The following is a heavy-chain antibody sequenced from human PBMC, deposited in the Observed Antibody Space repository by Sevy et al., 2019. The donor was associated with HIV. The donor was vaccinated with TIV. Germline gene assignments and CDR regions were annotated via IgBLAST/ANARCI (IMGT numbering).Heavy chain of an antibody. CDR3: ARAGGYSIKWYPLY. J-gene: IGHJ4*01. CDR2: ISYEGTET. V-gene: IGHV3-30-3*01. D-gene: IGHD6-13*01. Sequence: GGSLRLSCAASGFAFSSHAMHWVRQAPGKGLEWVAVISYEGTETFYAASVEGRFTISRDNSKSMLSLQINSLRPEDTAVYYCARAGGYSIKWYPLYWGHGTLVTVSS. CDR1: GFAFSSHA.